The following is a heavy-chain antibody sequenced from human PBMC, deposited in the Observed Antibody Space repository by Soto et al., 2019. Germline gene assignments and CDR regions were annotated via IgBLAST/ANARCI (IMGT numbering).Heavy chain of an antibody. CDR2: ISRDGTNT. Sequence: GGSLRLSCAASGFTFDDYNMHWVRQAPGKGLEWVSLISRDGTNTNYAESVKGRFTISRDNSKNSLYLQMNSLRTEDTALYYCVKETYYYDVSSYYTLGSWGQGTLVTVYS. D-gene: IGHD3-3*01. V-gene: IGHV3-43*01. J-gene: IGHJ5*02. CDR1: GFTFDDYN. CDR3: VKETYYYDVSSYYTLGS.